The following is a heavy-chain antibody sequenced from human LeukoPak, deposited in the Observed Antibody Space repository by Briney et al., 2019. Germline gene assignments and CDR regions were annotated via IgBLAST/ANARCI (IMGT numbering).Heavy chain of an antibody. D-gene: IGHD5-24*01. Sequence: SETLSLTCSVSGGSISNYYWNWFRQPPGKGLEWIGNVYYSGKTNYNPSLKSRVIISVDTSQNQFSLKMSSVTAADTAVYYCARQRDGYNLVDFGVWGQGTVVTVSS. CDR1: GGSISNYY. CDR2: VYYSGKT. V-gene: IGHV4-59*01. CDR3: ARQRDGYNLVDFGV. J-gene: IGHJ4*02.